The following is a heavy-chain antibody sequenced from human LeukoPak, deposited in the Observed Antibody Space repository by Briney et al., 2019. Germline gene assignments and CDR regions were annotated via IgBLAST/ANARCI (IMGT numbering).Heavy chain of an antibody. Sequence: GRSLRLSCAASGFTFSSYWMHWVRQAPGKGLVWVSDIKPDGSSTSYADSVKGRFTISRDNAKNTLYLQMNSLRAEDTAVYYCANAYSGSYYDYYYYMDVWGKGTTVTVSS. V-gene: IGHV3-74*01. CDR1: GFTFSSYW. CDR3: ANAYSGSYYDYYYYMDV. J-gene: IGHJ6*03. CDR2: IKPDGSST. D-gene: IGHD1-26*01.